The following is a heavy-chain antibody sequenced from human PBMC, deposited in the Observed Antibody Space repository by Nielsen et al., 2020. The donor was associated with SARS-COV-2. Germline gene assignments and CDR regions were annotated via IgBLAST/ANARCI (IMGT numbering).Heavy chain of an antibody. Sequence: LKISCAVSGFTFSNYAIHWVRQAPGKGLEWVAVISYDGSMKYYADSVKGRFTISRDNSKNTLYLQMNSLRAEDTAVYYCARGPEQQLVPEFFQHWGQGTLVSVSS. CDR3: ARGPEQQLVPEFFQH. V-gene: IGHV3-30*04. D-gene: IGHD6-13*01. CDR2: ISYDGSMK. CDR1: GFTFSNYA. J-gene: IGHJ1*01.